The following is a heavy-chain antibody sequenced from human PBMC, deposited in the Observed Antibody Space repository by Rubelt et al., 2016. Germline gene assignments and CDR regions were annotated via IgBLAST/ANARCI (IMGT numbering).Heavy chain of an antibody. CDR1: GFPFSSFA. CDR3: AKVGIRIAAAGRIDY. D-gene: IGHD6-13*01. J-gene: IGHJ4*02. V-gene: IGHV3-23*01. Sequence: EVQLLESGGGLVQPGGSLRLSCEALGFPFSSFAMGWVRQAPGEGLGWVSAISGSGGSTYYAGSVKGWLTISRDNSKKTLYLQMNSLRAEDTAVYYCAKVGIRIAAAGRIDYWGQGTLVTVSS. CDR2: ISGSGGST.